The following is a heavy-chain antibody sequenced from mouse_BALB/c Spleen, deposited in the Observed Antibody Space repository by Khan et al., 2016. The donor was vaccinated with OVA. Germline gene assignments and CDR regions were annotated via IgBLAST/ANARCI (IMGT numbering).Heavy chain of an antibody. CDR3: ARSDGNYKLTY. CDR2: INTYTGES. D-gene: IGHD2-1*01. V-gene: IGHV9-3-1*01. CDR1: GYAFTDYG. Sequence: QIQLVQSGPELKKPGETVKTSCKASGYAFTDYGMNWVKQAPGKGLKWMGWINTYTGESTYVDDFKGRLAISLETSASTAYLQVSNRKNEDTATYFCARSDGNYKLTYWGQGTLVTVSA. J-gene: IGHJ3*01.